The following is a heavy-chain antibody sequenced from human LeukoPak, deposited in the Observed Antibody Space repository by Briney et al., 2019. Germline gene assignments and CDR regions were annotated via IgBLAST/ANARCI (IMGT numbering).Heavy chain of an antibody. J-gene: IGHJ6*03. CDR3: ARGIRSDWHILGNDYFYYYMDV. D-gene: IGHD7-27*01. Sequence: GGSLRLSCAASGFTFSSYSMNWVRQAPGKGLEWVSSISSSSSYIYYADSVKGRFTIPRDNAKNSLYLQMNSLRAEDTAVYYCARGIRSDWHILGNDYFYYYMDVWGKGTTVTVSS. CDR1: GFTFSSYS. V-gene: IGHV3-21*01. CDR2: ISSSSSYI.